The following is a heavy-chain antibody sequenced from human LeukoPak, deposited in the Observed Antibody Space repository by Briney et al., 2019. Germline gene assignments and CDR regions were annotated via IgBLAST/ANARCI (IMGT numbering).Heavy chain of an antibody. CDR1: GFTFSSYS. J-gene: IGHJ4*02. V-gene: IGHV3-48*02. CDR3: ARGRYCSSTSCPIDY. Sequence: GGSLRLSCAASGFTFSSYSMNWVRQAPGKGLEWVSYISSSSSTIYYADSVKGRFTISRDNAKNSLYLQMNSLRDEDTAVYYCARGRYCSSTSCPIDYWGQGTLLTVSS. D-gene: IGHD2-2*01. CDR2: ISSSSSTI.